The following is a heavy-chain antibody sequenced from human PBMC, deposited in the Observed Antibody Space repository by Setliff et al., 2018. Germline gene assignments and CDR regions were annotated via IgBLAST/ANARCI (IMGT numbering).Heavy chain of an antibody. Sequence: NPSETLSLTCTVSGGSISSSSYYWSWFRQPPGKRLEWIGEIIHSGSTNYNPSLKSRVTISMDTSKNQFSLKVSSVTAADTAVYYCARSFSRREKFLLDYWGQGALVTVSS. CDR2: IIHSGST. J-gene: IGHJ4*02. CDR3: ARSFSRREKFLLDY. V-gene: IGHV4-39*07. CDR1: GGSISSSSYY.